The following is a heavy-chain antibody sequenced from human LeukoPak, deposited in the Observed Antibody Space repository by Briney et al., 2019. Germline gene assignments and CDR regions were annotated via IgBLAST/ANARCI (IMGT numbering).Heavy chain of an antibody. CDR3: ARVEEAAYYFDS. CDR1: GFTFSSYA. CDR2: ISYDGGNK. Sequence: VVQPGRSLRLSCAASGFTFSSYAMHWVRQAPGKGLEWVAFISYDGGNKYYADSVKGRFTISRDYSKNTLYLQMNSLRAEDTAVYYCARVEEAAYYFDSWGQGTLVTVSS. D-gene: IGHD2-15*01. J-gene: IGHJ4*02. V-gene: IGHV3-30*14.